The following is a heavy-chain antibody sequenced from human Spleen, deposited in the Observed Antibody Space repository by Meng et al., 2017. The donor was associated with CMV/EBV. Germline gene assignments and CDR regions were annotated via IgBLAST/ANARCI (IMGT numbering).Heavy chain of an antibody. Sequence: SETLSLTCTVSGGSMRSYYWSWIRRPPGKGLEWIGYIYNSGSTNYNPSLKSRVTISADTSKNQFSLKLRSVTAADSAVYYCARDSPWDGGWYYGMDVWGQGTTVTVSS. J-gene: IGHJ6*02. CDR3: ARDSPWDGGWYYGMDV. CDR2: IYNSGST. V-gene: IGHV4-59*01. D-gene: IGHD6-19*01. CDR1: GGSMRSYY.